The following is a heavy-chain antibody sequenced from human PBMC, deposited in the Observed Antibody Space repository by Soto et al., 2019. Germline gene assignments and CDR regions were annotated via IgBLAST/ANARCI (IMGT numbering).Heavy chain of an antibody. CDR1: GYTFTGYY. J-gene: IGHJ6*02. Sequence: GASVKVSCKASGYTFTGYYMHWVRQAPGQGLEWMGWINPNSGGTNYAQKFQGWVTMTRDTSISTAYMELSRLRSDDTAVYYCAREGIGGKRWHYYYYGMDVWGQGTTVTVSS. D-gene: IGHD3-16*01. V-gene: IGHV1-2*04. CDR3: AREGIGGKRWHYYYYGMDV. CDR2: INPNSGGT.